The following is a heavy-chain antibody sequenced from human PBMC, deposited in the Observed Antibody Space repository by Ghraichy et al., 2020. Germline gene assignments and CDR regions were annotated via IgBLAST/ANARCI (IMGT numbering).Heavy chain of an antibody. V-gene: IGHV4-59*01. Sequence: SETLSLTCTVSGVSIRGNSWSWIRQPPGKGLEWVGHIYSSGGTSYKPSLEGRVAISVDTSKNQFSLKLTSVTAADTAVYYCARVLAAAGKALDFDYWGQGTLVTVSS. CDR1: GVSIRGNS. CDR2: IYSSGGT. CDR3: ARVLAAAGKALDFDY. D-gene: IGHD6-13*01. J-gene: IGHJ4*02.